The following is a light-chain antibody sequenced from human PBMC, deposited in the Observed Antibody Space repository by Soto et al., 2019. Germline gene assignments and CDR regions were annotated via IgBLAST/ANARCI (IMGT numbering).Light chain of an antibody. V-gene: IGLV2-11*01. CDR3: CSYAGYYSLF. J-gene: IGLJ2*01. Sequence: QSVLTQPRSVSGSPGQSVTISCTGTTSDIGAYNYVSWYQQHPGKAPKLIIYGVSKRPSGVPERFSGSKSDSTASLTISGLQDEDEADYYCCSYAGYYSLFFGGGTKLTVL. CDR1: TSDIGAYNY. CDR2: GVS.